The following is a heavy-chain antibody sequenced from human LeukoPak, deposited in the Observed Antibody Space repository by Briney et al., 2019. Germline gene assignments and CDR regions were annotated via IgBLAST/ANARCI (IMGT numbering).Heavy chain of an antibody. CDR1: GITFNSYT. Sequence: GGSLRLSCAASGITFNSYTMNWVRQAPGKGLEWVSSISSSSSYIYYAASVKGRFTISRDNAKNSLYLQMNRLRAEDTAVYYCARERQLERLAFGKEGSAFDYWGQGTLVTVSS. CDR2: ISSSSSYI. D-gene: IGHD1-1*01. V-gene: IGHV3-21*01. J-gene: IGHJ4*02. CDR3: ARERQLERLAFGKEGSAFDY.